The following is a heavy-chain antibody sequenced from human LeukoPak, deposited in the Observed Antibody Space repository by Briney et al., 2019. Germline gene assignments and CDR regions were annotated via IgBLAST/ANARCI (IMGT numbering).Heavy chain of an antibody. CDR2: INPNSGGT. V-gene: IGHV1-2*06. CDR3: ARSDSRSGAFDI. J-gene: IGHJ3*02. Sequence: ASVKVSCKASGYTFTGYYMHWVRQAPGQGLEWMGRINPNSGGTNYAQKFQGRVTMTRDTSISTAYMELSRLRSDDTAVYYCARSDSRSGAFDIWGQGTMVTVSS. CDR1: GYTFTGYY. D-gene: IGHD2-21*02.